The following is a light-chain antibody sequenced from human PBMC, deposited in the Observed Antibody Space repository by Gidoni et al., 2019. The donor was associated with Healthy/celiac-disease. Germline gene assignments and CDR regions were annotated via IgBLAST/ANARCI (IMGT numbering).Light chain of an antibody. J-gene: IGKJ5*01. V-gene: IGKV1-39*01. CDR2: AAS. Sequence: DIQMTQPPSSLSASVGDRVTITRLASQSISSYLNWYQQKPGKAPKLLIYAASSLQSGAPSRFSGSGSGTDFTLTISSLQPEDFATYYCQQSYSTPSITFGQGTRLEIK. CDR1: QSISSY. CDR3: QQSYSTPSIT.